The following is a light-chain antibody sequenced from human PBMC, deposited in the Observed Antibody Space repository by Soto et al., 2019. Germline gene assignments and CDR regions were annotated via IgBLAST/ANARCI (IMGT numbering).Light chain of an antibody. Sequence: QSVLTQPPSVSAPPGQKVTISCSGSTSNIAINYVSWYQKVPGTAPTLLIYDNDKRPSGIPDRFSASKSGTAATLDISGLQTGDEADYYCATWDIRLTAVLFDGGTKVTVL. J-gene: IGLJ3*02. CDR2: DND. CDR3: ATWDIRLTAVL. V-gene: IGLV1-51*01. CDR1: TSNIAINY.